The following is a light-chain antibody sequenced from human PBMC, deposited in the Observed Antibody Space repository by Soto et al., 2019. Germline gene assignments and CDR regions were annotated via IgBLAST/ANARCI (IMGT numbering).Light chain of an antibody. CDR1: QSVLDIF. Sequence: VLTQSPGTLSLSPGQRATLSCRASQSVLDIFLAWYQQKPGQAPRLLIYGASTRATGIPDRFSGSGSGTDFTLTISRLEPDDSAVYFCQQFATSPLTFGGGTKVDIK. J-gene: IGKJ4*01. CDR2: GAS. CDR3: QQFATSPLT. V-gene: IGKV3-20*01.